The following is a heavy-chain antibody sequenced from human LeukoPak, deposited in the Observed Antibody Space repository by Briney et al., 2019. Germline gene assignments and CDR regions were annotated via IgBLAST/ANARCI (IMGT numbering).Heavy chain of an antibody. CDR2: IYTSGST. D-gene: IGHD3-10*01. V-gene: IGHV4-61*02. CDR1: GDSISSGSYY. Sequence: PSQTLSLTCTVSGDSISSGSYYWNWIRQPAGKGLEWIGRIYTSGSTNYNSSLKSRVTISIDRSKNQFSLELSSVTAADTAVYYCARVSGVHRQDDYWGQGTLVTVSS. CDR3: ARVSGVHRQDDY. J-gene: IGHJ4*02.